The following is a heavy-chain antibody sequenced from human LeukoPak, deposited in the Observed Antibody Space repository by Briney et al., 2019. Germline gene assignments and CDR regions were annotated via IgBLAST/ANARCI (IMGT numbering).Heavy chain of an antibody. CDR1: GYTFTSYG. V-gene: IGHV1-18*01. D-gene: IGHD3-22*01. Sequence: WASVKVSCKASGYTFTSYGISWVRQAPGQGLEWMGWISAYNGNTNYAQKLQGRVTMTTDTSTSTAYMELRSLRSDDTAVYYCARGGVYYYDSSGPDYWGQGTLVTVSS. CDR3: ARGGVYYYDSSGPDY. CDR2: ISAYNGNT. J-gene: IGHJ4*02.